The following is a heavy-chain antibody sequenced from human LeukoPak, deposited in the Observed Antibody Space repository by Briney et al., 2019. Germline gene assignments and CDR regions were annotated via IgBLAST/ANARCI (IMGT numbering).Heavy chain of an antibody. CDR2: IKQDGSEK. D-gene: IGHD6-13*01. CDR3: ARETAYHSSSWYVGVIGEGSDYYYYMDV. CDR1: GFTFSSYW. J-gene: IGHJ6*03. Sequence: GGSLRLSCAASGFTFSSYWMSWVRQAPGKGLEWVANIKQDGSEKYYVDSVKGRFTISRDNAKNSLYLQMNSLRAEDTAVYYCARETAYHSSSWYVGVIGEGSDYYYYMDVWGKGTTVTISS. V-gene: IGHV3-7*01.